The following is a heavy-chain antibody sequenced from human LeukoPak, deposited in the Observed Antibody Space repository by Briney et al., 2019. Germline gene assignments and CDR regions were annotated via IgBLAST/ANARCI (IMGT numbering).Heavy chain of an antibody. CDR1: GYTFTSYG. CDR2: ISAYNGNT. Sequence: ASVKVSCKASGYTFTSYGISWVRQASGQGLEWMGWISAYNGNTNYAQKLQGRVTMTTDTSTSTAYMELRSLRSDDTAVYYCARVTMIVVVIDAFDIWGQGTMVTVSS. D-gene: IGHD3-22*01. CDR3: ARVTMIVVVIDAFDI. V-gene: IGHV1-18*01. J-gene: IGHJ3*02.